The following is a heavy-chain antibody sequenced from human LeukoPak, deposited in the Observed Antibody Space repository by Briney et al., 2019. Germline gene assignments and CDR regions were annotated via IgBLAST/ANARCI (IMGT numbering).Heavy chain of an antibody. CDR3: ARELAVAGDGYFDY. V-gene: IGHV3-30*03. CDR2: ISYDGSNK. J-gene: IGHJ4*02. CDR1: GFTLSSYD. D-gene: IGHD6-19*01. Sequence: PGGSLRLSCAASGFTLSSYDMHWVRQAPGKGLEWVAVISYDGSNKYYADSVKGRFTISRDNSKNTLFLQMNSLRAEDTAVYYCARELAVAGDGYFDYWGQGTLVTVSS.